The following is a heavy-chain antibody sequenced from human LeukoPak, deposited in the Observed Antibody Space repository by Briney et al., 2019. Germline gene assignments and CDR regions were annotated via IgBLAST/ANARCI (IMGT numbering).Heavy chain of an antibody. CDR2: INPNSGGT. Sequence: ASVKVSCKASGYTFTSYGISWVRQAPGQGLEWMGWINPNSGGTNYAQKFQGRVTMTRDTSISTAYMELSRLRSDDTAVYYCARDKYYYYYYGMDVWGQGTTVTVSS. J-gene: IGHJ6*02. D-gene: IGHD3-10*01. V-gene: IGHV1-2*02. CDR1: GYTFTSYG. CDR3: ARDKYYYYYYGMDV.